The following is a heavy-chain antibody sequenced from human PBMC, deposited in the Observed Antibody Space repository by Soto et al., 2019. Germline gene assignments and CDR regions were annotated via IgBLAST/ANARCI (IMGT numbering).Heavy chain of an antibody. Sequence: LXXSCAPSVXNHAXXCVRQAPGKXXXWVSAISGGGASTYYADSVKGRFTISRXXXXXXVYLQMNSLRGDDTAVYYCAKLQLGHIYYFDSWGQGTLVTVSS. J-gene: IGHJ4*02. V-gene: IGHV3-23*01. CDR1: VXNHA. CDR2: ISGGGAST. CDR3: AKLQLGHIYYFDS. D-gene: IGHD1-1*01.